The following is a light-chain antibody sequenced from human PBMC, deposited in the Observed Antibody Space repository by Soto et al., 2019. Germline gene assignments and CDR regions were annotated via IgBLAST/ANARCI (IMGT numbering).Light chain of an antibody. CDR1: QGIGVW. CDR2: QTS. V-gene: IGKV1-5*03. J-gene: IGKJ3*01. Sequence: DIHMTPSPSTLSASVGDRVIITCRASQGIGVWLAWYQQKPGKAPKLLIYQTSTLESGVPSRFSGSGSGTEFTLTISCLQPDDFATYYCQQYSSYSVFTFGPGTKVDIK. CDR3: QQYSSYSVFT.